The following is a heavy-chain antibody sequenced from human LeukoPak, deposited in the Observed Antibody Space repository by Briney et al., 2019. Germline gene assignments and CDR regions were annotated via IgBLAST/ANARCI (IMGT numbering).Heavy chain of an antibody. Sequence: GGSLRLSCAASGFTFSSYGMHWVRQAPGKGLEWVAFIRYDGSNKYYADSVKGRFTISRDNSKNTLYLQMNSLRAEDTAVYYCARDRGAYDILTGYTTYWGQGTLVTVSS. D-gene: IGHD3-9*01. CDR3: ARDRGAYDILTGYTTY. J-gene: IGHJ4*02. CDR1: GFTFSSYG. V-gene: IGHV3-30*02. CDR2: IRYDGSNK.